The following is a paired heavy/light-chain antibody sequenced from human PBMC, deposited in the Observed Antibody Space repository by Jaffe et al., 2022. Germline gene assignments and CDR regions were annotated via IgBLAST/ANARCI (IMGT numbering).Light chain of an antibody. V-gene: IGKV4-1*01. CDR2: WAS. J-gene: IGKJ1*01. Sequence: DIVMTQSPDSLAVSLGERATINCKSSQSVLYGPNNKNYLGWFQQKPGQPPKMLIYWASTRESGVPDRFSGSGSGTDFTLTISSLQADDVAVYYCQQYYTSPRTFGQGTKVEIK. CDR3: QQYYTSPRT. CDR1: QSVLYGPNNKNY.
Heavy chain of an antibody. V-gene: IGHV4-34*02. CDR1: GGSFSGYY. CDR3: VTGTDTGKQRY. J-gene: IGHJ4*02. Sequence: QVQLQQWGAGLLKPSETLSLTCTVFGGSFSGYYCNWIRQSPGKGLEWIGEIHPSGSPDYNPSLKSRVTISLDTSKNQLSLRLSSVTAADTAVYYCVTGTDTGKQRYWGQGTLVTVSS. D-gene: IGHD1-26*01. CDR2: IHPSGSP.